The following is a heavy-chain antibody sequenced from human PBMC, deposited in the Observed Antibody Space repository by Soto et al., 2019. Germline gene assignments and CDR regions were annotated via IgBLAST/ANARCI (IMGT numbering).Heavy chain of an antibody. D-gene: IGHD1-20*01. CDR3: ARRAPLTFKRILYGMDV. Sequence: PXETLSLTFTVSGCSISSSSYYWGGIRQPPGQGLEWIGSIYYSGSTYYNPSLKSRVTISVDTSKNQFSLKLSSVTAADTAVYYCARRAPLTFKRILYGMDVWGQGTTVTVSS. CDR2: IYYSGST. CDR1: GCSISSSSYY. J-gene: IGHJ6*02. V-gene: IGHV4-39*01.